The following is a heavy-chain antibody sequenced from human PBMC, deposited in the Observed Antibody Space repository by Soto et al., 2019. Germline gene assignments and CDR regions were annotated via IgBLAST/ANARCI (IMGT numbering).Heavy chain of an antibody. D-gene: IGHD3-10*01. J-gene: IGHJ4*02. Sequence: QVHLVQSGAEVKKPGASVKVSCKASGNTFINYGVSWVRPAPGQGLEWMGWHSPHKDNTNYAQNFQGRVPMSTDTSTSKAYMGLGSLRSDGTAVDYCATAVRGSGSYYGEWGQGTLVTVSS. CDR2: HSPHKDNT. V-gene: IGHV1-18*01. CDR3: ATAVRGSGSYYGE. CDR1: GNTFINYG.